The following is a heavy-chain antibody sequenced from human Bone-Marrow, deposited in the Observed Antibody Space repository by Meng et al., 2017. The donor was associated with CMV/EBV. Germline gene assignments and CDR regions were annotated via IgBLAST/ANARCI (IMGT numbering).Heavy chain of an antibody. J-gene: IGHJ3*02. CDR3: ARGLLRYFDWLFPLAFDI. CDR1: GFTFSSYS. V-gene: IGHV3-21*06. D-gene: IGHD3-9*01. CDR2: ISSSSSYI. Sequence: GESLKISCAASGFTFSSYSMNWVRQAPGKGLEWVSSISSSSSYIYYADSVKGRFTIYRDNAKNSLYLQMNSLRREDTAVYYCARGLLRYFDWLFPLAFDIWGQGTMVTVSS.